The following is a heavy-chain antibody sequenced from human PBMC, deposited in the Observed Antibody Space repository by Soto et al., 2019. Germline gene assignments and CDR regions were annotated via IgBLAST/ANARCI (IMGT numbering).Heavy chain of an antibody. D-gene: IGHD4-17*01. CDR3: ARKRADGDYDY. Sequence: QVQLVESGGDVVQPGRSLRLSCAASGFTFSGYGMQWVRQAPGKGLEWVALISNDARNEYYADSVKGRFTISRDNSRNTMFLQMNSLRPEDTAVYYCARKRADGDYDYWGKGTLVTVSS. J-gene: IGHJ4*02. CDR2: ISNDARNE. CDR1: GFTFSGYG. V-gene: IGHV3-30*04.